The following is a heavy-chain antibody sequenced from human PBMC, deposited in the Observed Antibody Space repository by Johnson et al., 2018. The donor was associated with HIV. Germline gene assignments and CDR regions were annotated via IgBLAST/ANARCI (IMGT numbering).Heavy chain of an antibody. CDR1: GFTVSSNY. CDR2: IYSGGST. Sequence: VQLVESGGGLIQPGGSLRLSCAASGFTVSSNYMSWVRQAPGKGLEWVSVIYSGGSTYYADSVKCRFTISRDNSKNTLYLQMNSLRAEDTAVYYCAKGGGSSWSDAFDIWGQGTMVTVSS. CDR3: AKGGGSSWSDAFDI. D-gene: IGHD6-13*01. V-gene: IGHV3-53*01. J-gene: IGHJ3*02.